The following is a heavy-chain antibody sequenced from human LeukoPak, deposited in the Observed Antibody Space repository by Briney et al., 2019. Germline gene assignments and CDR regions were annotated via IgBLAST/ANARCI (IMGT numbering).Heavy chain of an antibody. CDR1: GYTFTSYA. D-gene: IGHD6-19*01. Sequence: ASMKVSCKASGYTFTSYAMHWVRQAPGQRLEWMGWINAGNGNTKYSQKFQGRVTITRDTSASTAYMELSSLRSEDTAVYYCARVVGRYSSGWLGFWGQGTLVTVSS. V-gene: IGHV1-3*01. CDR3: ARVVGRYSSGWLGF. J-gene: IGHJ4*02. CDR2: INAGNGNT.